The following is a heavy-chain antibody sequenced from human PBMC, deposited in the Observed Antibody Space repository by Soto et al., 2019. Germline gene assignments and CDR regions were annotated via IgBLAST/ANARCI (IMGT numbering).Heavy chain of an antibody. CDR3: AGDYFEDF. J-gene: IGHJ4*02. Sequence: GGSLRLSCATSGFTFSTYAMTWVRQAPGKGLDWVSVISGSNNNTWYADSVKGRFTISRDNSKNTLYLQMSSLRAEDTAVYYCAGDYFEDFWGQGTLVTVSS. D-gene: IGHD3-22*01. CDR2: ISGSNNNT. CDR1: GFTFSTYA. V-gene: IGHV3-23*01.